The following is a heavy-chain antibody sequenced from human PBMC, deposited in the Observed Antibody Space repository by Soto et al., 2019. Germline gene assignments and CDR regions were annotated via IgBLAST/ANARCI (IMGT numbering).Heavy chain of an antibody. CDR2: ISANNGDT. V-gene: IGHV1-18*04. J-gene: IGHJ5*02. CDR3: ARDLGYCSGGICPYWFDP. CDR1: GYSFTSYG. Sequence: ASVKVSCKASGYSFTSYGISWVRQAPGQGLEWMGWISANNGDTNYAQKFQGRVTMTTDTSTSTAYMELRSLRSDDTAVYYCARDLGYCSGGICPYWFDPWGQGTLVTVSS. D-gene: IGHD2-15*01.